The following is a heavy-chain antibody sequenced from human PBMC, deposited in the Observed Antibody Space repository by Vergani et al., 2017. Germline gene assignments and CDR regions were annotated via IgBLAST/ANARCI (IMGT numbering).Heavy chain of an antibody. CDR3: TGLRLVRGDVHIYYYDGMDV. D-gene: IGHD6-19*01. CDR2: IYPGDSDT. Sequence: EVQLVQSGAEVKKPGESRKISCKGSGYSFTSYWIGWVRQMPGKGLEWMGIIYPGDSDTRYSPSFQGQVTISDDKSISTAYLQWSLLKAADTAMYYWTGLRLVRGDVHIYYYDGMDVWGQGTTVTVSS. V-gene: IGHV5-51*03. CDR1: GYSFTSYW. J-gene: IGHJ6*02.